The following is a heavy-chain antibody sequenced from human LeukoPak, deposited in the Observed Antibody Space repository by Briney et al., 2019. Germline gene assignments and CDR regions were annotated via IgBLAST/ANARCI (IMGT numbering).Heavy chain of an antibody. Sequence: GGSLRLSCAASGFTFSSYAMSWVRQAPGKGLEWVSGMIGSGGSTFYADSVKGRFTISRDNSKNTLYLQMNTLRVEDTAVYYCAKDREYSYVYDAFDIWGQGTLVTVSS. CDR3: AKDREYSYVYDAFDI. CDR1: GFTFSSYA. D-gene: IGHD3-16*01. V-gene: IGHV3-23*01. CDR2: MIGSGGST. J-gene: IGHJ3*02.